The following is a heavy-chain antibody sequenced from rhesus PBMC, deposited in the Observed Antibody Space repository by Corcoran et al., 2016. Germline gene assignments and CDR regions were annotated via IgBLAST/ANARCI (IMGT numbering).Heavy chain of an antibody. D-gene: IGHD3-34*01. Sequence: EVQLVETGGGVVQPGGSLKLSCAASGFPLSSYGLTWVRQAPGKGLEWGSAIRSGGDSTFYADSVKGRFTISRDNSKNTLSLQMNSLRAEDTAVYYCAKDWGYWGQGVLVTVSS. V-gene: IGHV3S5*01. CDR2: IRSGGDST. J-gene: IGHJ4*01. CDR1: GFPLSSYG. CDR3: AKDWGY.